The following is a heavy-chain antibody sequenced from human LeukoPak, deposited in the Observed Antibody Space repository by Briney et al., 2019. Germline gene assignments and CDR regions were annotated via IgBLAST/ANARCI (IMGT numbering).Heavy chain of an antibody. J-gene: IGHJ4*02. D-gene: IGHD1-14*01. V-gene: IGHV4-59*08. Sequence: SETLSLTCSVSGGSVSSYYWSWIRQSPGKGLEWIGYIHNSGRTNYNPSLKSRVTGFADTSKNQVSLRLSFVTAADTAVYYCARHGTISSESYFDYWGQGALVTVSS. CDR2: IHNSGRT. CDR1: GGSVSSYY. CDR3: ARHGTISSESYFDY.